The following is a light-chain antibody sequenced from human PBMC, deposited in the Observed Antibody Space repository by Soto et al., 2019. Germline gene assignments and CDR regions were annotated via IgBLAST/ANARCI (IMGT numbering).Light chain of an antibody. CDR3: SSHAGSKRV. J-gene: IGLJ1*01. CDR1: SSDVGGYNY. CDR2: EVN. Sequence: QSVLTQPPSASGSHLQSVTISCTGTSSDVGGYNYVSWYQQHPGKAPKLMIYEVNKRPSGVPDRFSGSKSGNTASLTVSGLQAEDEGDYYCSSHAGSKRVFGTGTKVTVL. V-gene: IGLV2-8*01.